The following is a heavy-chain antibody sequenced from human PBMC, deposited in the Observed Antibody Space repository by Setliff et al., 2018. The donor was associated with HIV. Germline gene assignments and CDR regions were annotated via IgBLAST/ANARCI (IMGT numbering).Heavy chain of an antibody. CDR1: GGSFSDYY. V-gene: IGHV4-34*01. Sequence: PSETLSLTCALYGGSFSDYYWSWIRQPPGMGLEWIGEVNRGRRTNYNSSLKSRVTISIDTSRNQFSLTVSSVTAADTAVYYCAREIPYSYGGRGHPLRGQGTLVTVSS. J-gene: IGHJ4*02. CDR2: VNRGRRT. D-gene: IGHD3-22*01. CDR3: AREIPYSYGGRGHPL.